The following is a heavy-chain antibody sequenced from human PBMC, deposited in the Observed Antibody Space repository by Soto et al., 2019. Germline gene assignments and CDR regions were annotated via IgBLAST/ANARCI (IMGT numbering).Heavy chain of an antibody. J-gene: IGHJ4*02. CDR1: GGSISSYY. CDR3: ARGYRWLDY. V-gene: IGHV4-59*01. Sequence: SETLSLTCTVSGGSISSYYWSWTRQPPGKGLEWIGYIYYTVSTNYNPSLKSRVTISVDTSKNQFSLKLSSVTAADTAVYYCARGYRWLDYWGQGTLVTVSS. CDR2: IYYTVST. D-gene: IGHD5-12*01.